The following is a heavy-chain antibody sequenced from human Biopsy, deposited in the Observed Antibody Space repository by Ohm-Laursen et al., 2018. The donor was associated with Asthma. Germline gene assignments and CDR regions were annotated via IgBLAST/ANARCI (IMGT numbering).Heavy chain of an antibody. D-gene: IGHD1-1*01. CDR3: VRDGTDDAFDI. J-gene: IGHJ3*02. Sequence: SLRLSCSASGFTFGDYWMSWVRQVPGKGLEWVANIKHDGTEKNHVDSLKGRFTISRDNAKNTLSLQMNSLREEDTAVYYCVRDGTDDAFDIWGQGTVVSVSS. CDR2: IKHDGTEK. V-gene: IGHV3-7*01. CDR1: GFTFGDYW.